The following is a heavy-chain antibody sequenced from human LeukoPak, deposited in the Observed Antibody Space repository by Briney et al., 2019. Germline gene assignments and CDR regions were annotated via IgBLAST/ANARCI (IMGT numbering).Heavy chain of an antibody. J-gene: IGHJ5*02. CDR3: ARGLGSSSVLNWFDP. CDR2: IWYDGSNK. V-gene: IGHV3-33*01. CDR1: GFTFSSYG. D-gene: IGHD6-13*01. Sequence: GRSLRLSCAASGFTFSSYGMHWVRQAPGKGLEWVAVIWYDGSNKYYADSVKGRFTISRDNSKNTLFLQMNSLRADDTAVYYCARGLGSSSVLNWFDPWGQGTLVTVSS.